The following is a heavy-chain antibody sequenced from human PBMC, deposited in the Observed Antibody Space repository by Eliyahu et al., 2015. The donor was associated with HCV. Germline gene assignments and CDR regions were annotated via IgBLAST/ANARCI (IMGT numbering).Heavy chain of an antibody. CDR3: AKRAEGVLGLDAFDI. V-gene: IGHV4-39*07. CDR2: FYFRGGP. CDR1: GGSISSSSYY. Sequence: QLQLQESGPGLVKPSETLSLTCTVSGGSISSSSYYWGWIRQPPGKGLEWIGRFYFRGGPQPNPSLKSRVTISVDTSKNQFSLKLSSVTAADTAVYYCAKRAEGVLGLDAFDIWGQGTMVTVSS. D-gene: IGHD3/OR15-3a*01. J-gene: IGHJ3*02.